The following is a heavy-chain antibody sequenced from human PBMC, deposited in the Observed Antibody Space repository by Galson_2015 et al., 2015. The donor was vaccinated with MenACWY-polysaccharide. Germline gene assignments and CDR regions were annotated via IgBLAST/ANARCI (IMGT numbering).Heavy chain of an antibody. J-gene: IGHJ4*02. V-gene: IGHV3-7*01. CDR2: IKEDGSEK. Sequence: SLRLSCAASGFSFSNYWMSWVRQAPGKGLEWVANIKEDGSEKYYVDSVKGRFIISGDNAKNSLYLQMNSLRDEETAVYFCARDDGRGFLPGGEYWGQGTLVTVSS. CDR3: ARDDGRGFLPGGEY. D-gene: IGHD3-3*01. CDR1: GFSFSNYW.